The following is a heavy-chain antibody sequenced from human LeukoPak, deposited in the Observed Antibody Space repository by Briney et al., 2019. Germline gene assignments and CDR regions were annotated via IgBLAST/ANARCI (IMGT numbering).Heavy chain of an antibody. J-gene: IGHJ4*02. V-gene: IGHV3-53*01. CDR2: IYSGGST. CDR3: ARDPDYYFDY. CDR1: GFIVSSNY. Sequence: PGGSLRLSCAASGFIVSSNYMSWVRQAPGKGLEWVSIIYSGGSTYYADSVKGRFTISRDNAKNSLYLQMNSLRDEDTAVYYCARDPDYYFDYWGQGTLVTVSS.